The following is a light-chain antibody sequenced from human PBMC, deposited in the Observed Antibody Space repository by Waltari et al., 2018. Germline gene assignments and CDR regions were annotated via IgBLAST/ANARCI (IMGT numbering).Light chain of an antibody. CDR2: EIN. CDR1: KIDFGSYNR. J-gene: IGLJ3*02. V-gene: IGLV2-18*02. CDR3: SSWTGSPV. Sequence: QSALTQPPSVSGSPGQTVTITCTGTKIDFGSYNRVSCYQKPPGTAPKLVIYEINKRPSGVPDRFSGSKSGNTASLTISGLQAEDEADYYCSSWTGSPVFGGGTKLTVL.